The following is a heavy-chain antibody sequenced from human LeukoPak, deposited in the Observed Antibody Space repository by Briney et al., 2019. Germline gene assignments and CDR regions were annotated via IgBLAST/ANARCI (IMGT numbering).Heavy chain of an antibody. V-gene: IGHV3-74*01. J-gene: IGHJ4*02. D-gene: IGHD5-18*01. CDR1: GFTFSNYW. CDR2: INPDGSTI. CDR3: AKDRIDLWLPDY. Sequence: GGSLRLSCAASGFTFSNYWVHWVRQAPGKGLVWVSRINPDGSTINYADSVKGRFTISRDNSKNTLYLQMNSLRAEDTAVYYCAKDRIDLWLPDYWGQGTLVTVSS.